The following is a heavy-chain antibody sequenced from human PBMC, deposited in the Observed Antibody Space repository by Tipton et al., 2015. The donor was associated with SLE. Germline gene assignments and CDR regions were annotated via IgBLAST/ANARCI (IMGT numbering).Heavy chain of an antibody. D-gene: IGHD3-16*01. CDR3: ARGRFQFDH. Sequence: PGLVKPSETLSLICSVSGDSINVHYWTWIRQPPGKGLEWIGQIHYSGTAIYNPSLESRATISVDTSKSQFSLNMTSVSAADTAIYFCARGRFQFDHWGQGTLVTVSS. CDR1: GDSINVHY. CDR2: IHYSGTA. J-gene: IGHJ4*02. V-gene: IGHV4-59*11.